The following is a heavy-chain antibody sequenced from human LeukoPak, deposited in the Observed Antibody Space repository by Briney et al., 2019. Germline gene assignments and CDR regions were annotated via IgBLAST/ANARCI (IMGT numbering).Heavy chain of an antibody. CDR1: GFTVNSFY. J-gene: IGHJ4*02. CDR3: ARNYYASSAYYYFDY. Sequence: GGSLRLSCAASGFTVNSFYMSWVRQAPGKGLEWVSVIYSGGGTYYADSVKGRFTISRDNSKNTLYLQMNSLRAEDTAVYYCARNYYASSAYYYFDYWGQGTLVTVSS. V-gene: IGHV3-66*01. CDR2: IYSGGGT. D-gene: IGHD3-22*01.